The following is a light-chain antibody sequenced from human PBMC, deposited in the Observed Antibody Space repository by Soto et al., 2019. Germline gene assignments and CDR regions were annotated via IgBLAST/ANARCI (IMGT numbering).Light chain of an antibody. J-gene: IGLJ1*01. V-gene: IGLV2-14*01. Sequence: QSALTQPASVSGSPGQLITISCTGSGSDIGAYNYVSWYQQHPGKAPKLLIHGVTRRPSGVSSRFSASKSAYTASLTISGLQAEDEANYYCSSFTTSYFYVFGPGTKLTVL. CDR1: GSDIGAYNY. CDR3: SSFTTSYFYV. CDR2: GVT.